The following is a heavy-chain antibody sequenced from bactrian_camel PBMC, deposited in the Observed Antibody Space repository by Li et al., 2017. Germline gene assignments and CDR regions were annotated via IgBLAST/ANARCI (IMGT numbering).Heavy chain of an antibody. CDR3: TAGWGYCDLQTDFIY. CDR1: YFPYGTNNR. D-gene: IGHD4*01. V-gene: IGHV3S9*01. Sequence: VQLVESGEGSVQAGGSLRLSCLALYFPYGTNNRMYWFRQVLGKKREGVAGIDTEGSTNYADSVKGRFIISKDRAQATLYLQMNNLTSGDTAMYYCTAGWGYCDLQTDFIYWGQGTQVTVS. J-gene: IGHJ6*01. CDR2: IDTEGST.